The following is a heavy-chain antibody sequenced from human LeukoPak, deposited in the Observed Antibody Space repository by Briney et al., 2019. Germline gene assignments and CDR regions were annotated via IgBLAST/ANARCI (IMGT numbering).Heavy chain of an antibody. J-gene: IGHJ4*02. CDR3: ARYGSGSYIYS. D-gene: IGHD3-10*01. CDR2: ISSSGSSI. Sequence: AGGSLRLSCAASGFTFSDYYMSWFRQAPGKGLEWVSYISSSGSSIYYADSVKGRFTISRDNAKKSLYLKMNSLRAEDTAVYYCARYGSGSYIYSWGQGTLVTVSS. V-gene: IGHV3-11*01. CDR1: GFTFSDYY.